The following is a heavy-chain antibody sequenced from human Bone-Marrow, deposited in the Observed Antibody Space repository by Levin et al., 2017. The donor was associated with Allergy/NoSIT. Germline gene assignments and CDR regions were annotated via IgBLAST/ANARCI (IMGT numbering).Heavy chain of an antibody. V-gene: IGHV3-21*01. CDR1: GFTFSSNS. D-gene: IGHD6-19*01. CDR2: ISSRSNYI. Sequence: ETLSLTCAASGFTFSSNSMNWVRQAPGKGLEWVSSISSRSNYIYYADSVKGRFTISRGNAKHSLYLQMNSLRVDDTAVYYCARDRAASAVAGPYYFDCWGQGTLVTVSS. J-gene: IGHJ4*02. CDR3: ARDRAASAVAGPYYFDC.